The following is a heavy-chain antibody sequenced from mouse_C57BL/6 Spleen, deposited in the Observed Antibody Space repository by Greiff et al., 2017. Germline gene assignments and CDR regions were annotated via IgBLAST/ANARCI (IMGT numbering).Heavy chain of an antibody. CDR1: GFNIKDYY. D-gene: IGHD2-12*01. J-gene: IGHJ3*01. V-gene: IGHV14-2*01. CDR2: IDPEDGET. CDR3: AVYSYDEGFAY. Sequence: VQLQQSGAELVKPGDSVKLSCTASGFNIKDYYMNWVKQRTEQGLEWIGRIDPEDGETKYAPNFQGKVTITADTSSNTSYLQLSSLTSEDTAVYYCAVYSYDEGFAYWGQGTLVTVSA.